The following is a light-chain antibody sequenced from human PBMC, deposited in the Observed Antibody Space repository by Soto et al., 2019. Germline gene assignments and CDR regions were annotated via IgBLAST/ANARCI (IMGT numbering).Light chain of an antibody. Sequence: DIQMTQSPSSLSVSGGDRVIISCRASQSMSSYLSWYRQKPGKAPALLIYAASSLHSGVPSRFRGSGSGTDFTLTITSMQPEDFATYYCQHSYKSPYTFGQGTKLEIK. J-gene: IGKJ2*01. CDR2: AAS. CDR3: QHSYKSPYT. CDR1: QSMSSY. V-gene: IGKV1-39*01.